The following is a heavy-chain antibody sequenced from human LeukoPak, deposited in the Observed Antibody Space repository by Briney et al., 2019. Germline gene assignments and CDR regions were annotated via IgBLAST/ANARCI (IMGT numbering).Heavy chain of an antibody. CDR1: GYRFSTYD. V-gene: IGHV1-8*03. CDR3: ARGLGTTNWYGEWFDP. Sequence: ASVKVSCKASGYRFSTYDINWIRQASGQGLEWMGWMDPNSANTGYAQKLQDRVTITWNTSISTAYMELSSLRSDDTAVYYCARGLGTTNWYGEWFDPWGQGTLVTVSS. J-gene: IGHJ5*02. CDR2: MDPNSANT. D-gene: IGHD3-10*01.